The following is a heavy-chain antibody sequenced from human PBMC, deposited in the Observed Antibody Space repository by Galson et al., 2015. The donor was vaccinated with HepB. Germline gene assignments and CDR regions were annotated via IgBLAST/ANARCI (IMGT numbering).Heavy chain of an antibody. CDR2: TIPILGIT. CDR1: GGTFNSYA. V-gene: IGHV1-69*04. D-gene: IGHD3-22*01. CDR3: ARVPRWHYDVWHFEL. Sequence: SVKVSCKASGGTFNSYAISWVRQAPGQGLEWMGRTIPILGITNYAQKFQGRVTITADKSTSTAYMELSTLRSEDTAVYYCARVPRWHYDVWHFELWGRGTLVTVSS. J-gene: IGHJ2*01.